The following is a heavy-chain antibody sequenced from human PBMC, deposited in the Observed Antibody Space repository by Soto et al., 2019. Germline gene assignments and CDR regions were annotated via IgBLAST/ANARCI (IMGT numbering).Heavy chain of an antibody. CDR1: GYTFTGYY. CDR3: ARSSYYDSSGYYLADAFDI. J-gene: IGHJ3*02. CDR2: INPNSGGT. D-gene: IGHD3-22*01. V-gene: IGHV1-2*02. Sequence: GASVKVSCKASGYTFTGYYMHWVRQAPGQGLEWMGWINPNSGGTNYAQKFQGRVTMTRDTSIGTAYMELSRLRSDDTAVYYCARSSYYDSSGYYLADAFDIWGQGTMVTVSS.